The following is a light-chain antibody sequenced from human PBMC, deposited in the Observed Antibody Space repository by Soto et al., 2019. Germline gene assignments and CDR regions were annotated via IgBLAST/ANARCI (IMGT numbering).Light chain of an antibody. CDR1: QSISSTY. V-gene: IGKV3-20*01. CDR3: EQYDTSPYT. Sequence: EIVLTQSPGTLSLSPGERATLSCRASQSISSTYLSWYQQKPGQAPRLLIYAASRRETGIPDTFSGSGSGTEFTLTISRLEPEDFAVYYCEQYDTSPYTFGQGTKLEIK. J-gene: IGKJ2*01. CDR2: AAS.